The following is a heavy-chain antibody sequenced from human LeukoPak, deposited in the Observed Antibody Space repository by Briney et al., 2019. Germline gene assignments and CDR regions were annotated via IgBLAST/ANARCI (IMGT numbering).Heavy chain of an antibody. D-gene: IGHD4-23*01. CDR1: GFTFSNYP. J-gene: IGHJ5*02. V-gene: IGHV3-23*01. CDR2: ISASGGNQ. Sequence: GGSLRLSCAASGFTFSNYPMSWVRQAPGKGLEWVSSISASGGNQYYADSVKGRFTISRDNSKNTLYLQMNSLRAEDTAVYYCAKDNSGRGDNWFDPWGQGTLVTVSS. CDR3: AKDNSGRGDNWFDP.